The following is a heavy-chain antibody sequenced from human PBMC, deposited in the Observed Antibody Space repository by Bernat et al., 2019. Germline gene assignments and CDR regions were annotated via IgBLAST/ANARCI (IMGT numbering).Heavy chain of an antibody. J-gene: IGHJ5*02. Sequence: EMQLLESGGGLVQPGGSLRLSCAASGFTFTNYVMSWVRQAPGKGLEWVSGISGSGGTTYYADSVKGRFTISRDNSKNTLFLQMNSLRPEDTAIYYCAKDRTDCSVPRFDPWGQGTLVTVSS. D-gene: IGHD2-21*02. CDR2: ISGSGGTT. V-gene: IGHV3-23*01. CDR3: AKDRTDCSVPRFDP. CDR1: GFTFTNYV.